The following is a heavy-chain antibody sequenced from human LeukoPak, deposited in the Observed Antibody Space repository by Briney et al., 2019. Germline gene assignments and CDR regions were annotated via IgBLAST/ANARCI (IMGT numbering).Heavy chain of an antibody. D-gene: IGHD1-1*01. V-gene: IGHV4-59*12. J-gene: IGHJ6*02. Sequence: SETLSLTCAVSGGSISRYYWSWIRRPPGKGLEWIGYIDDSGNTNYNPSLKSQVTISVDKSKNQFSLKLSSVTAADTAVYYCARETTNYYYYYGMDVWGQGTTVTVSS. CDR3: ARETTNYYYYYGMDV. CDR1: GGSISRYY. CDR2: IDDSGNT.